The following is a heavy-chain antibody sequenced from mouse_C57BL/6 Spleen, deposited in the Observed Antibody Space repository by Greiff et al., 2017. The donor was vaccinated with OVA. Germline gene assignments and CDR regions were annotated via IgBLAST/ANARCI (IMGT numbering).Heavy chain of an antibody. J-gene: IGHJ3*01. V-gene: IGHV1-52*01. D-gene: IGHD1-1*01. CDR2: IDPSDSET. CDR1: GYTFTSYW. CDR3: ARGSYGSSSAWFAY. Sequence: QVQLQQPGAELVRPGSSVKLSCKASGYTFTSYWMHWVKQRPIQGLEWIGNIDPSDSETHYNQKFKDKATLTVDKSSSTAYMQLSSLTSVDSAVYYCARGSYGSSSAWFAYWGQGTLVTVSA.